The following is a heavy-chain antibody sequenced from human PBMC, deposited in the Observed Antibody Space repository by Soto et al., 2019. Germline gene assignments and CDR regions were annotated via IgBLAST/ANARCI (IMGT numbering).Heavy chain of an antibody. CDR1: GGSFSGYY. Sequence: SETLSLTCAVYGGSFSGYYWSWIRQPPGKGLEWIGEINHSGSTNYNPSLKSRVTISVDTSKNQFSLKLSSVTAADTAVYYCARGLVPAANRAYFDYWGQGTLVTVSS. D-gene: IGHD2-2*01. V-gene: IGHV4-34*01. CDR3: ARGLVPAANRAYFDY. J-gene: IGHJ4*02. CDR2: INHSGST.